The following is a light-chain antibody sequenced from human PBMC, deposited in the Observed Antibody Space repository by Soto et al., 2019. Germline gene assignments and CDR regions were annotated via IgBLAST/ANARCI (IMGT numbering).Light chain of an antibody. CDR1: SSDVGSYNY. CDR2: GVS. CDR3: SSYTDSSTL. V-gene: IGLV2-14*01. Sequence: QSALTQPASVSGSPGQSITIYCTGTSSDVGSYNYVSWYQQHPGKAPKLMIYGVSDRPSGISSRFSGSKSGNTASLTISGLQTEDEADYYCSSYTDSSTLFGTGTKLTVL. J-gene: IGLJ1*01.